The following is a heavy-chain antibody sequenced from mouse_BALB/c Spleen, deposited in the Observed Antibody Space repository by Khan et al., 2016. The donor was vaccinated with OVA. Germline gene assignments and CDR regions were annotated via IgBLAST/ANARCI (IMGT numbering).Heavy chain of an antibody. CDR2: IGSGEST. Sequence: EVELVESGGGLVKPGGSLKLSCEASGFTFSNYAMSWVRQSPEKRLEWVASIGSGESTYYLDSVKGRFTISRDKARNILYLQMSSLRSEDTAMYYCARDYWFAYWGQGTLVTVSA. J-gene: IGHJ3*01. V-gene: IGHV5-6-5*01. CDR1: GFTFSNYA. CDR3: ARDYWFAY.